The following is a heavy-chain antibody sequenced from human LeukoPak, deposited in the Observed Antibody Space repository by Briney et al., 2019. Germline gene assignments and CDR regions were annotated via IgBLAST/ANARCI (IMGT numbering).Heavy chain of an antibody. D-gene: IGHD3-10*01. CDR1: GGSISSGSYY. CDR2: LYTSGST. CDR3: ARGDGLRWFGEYPTYYFDY. Sequence: ASETLSLTCTVSGGSISSGSYYWSWIRQPAGKGLEWIGRLYTSGSTNYNPSIKSRVTMSLDTSKNQFSLKLSSVTAADTAVYYCARGDGLRWFGEYPTYYFDYWGQGTLVTVSS. J-gene: IGHJ4*02. V-gene: IGHV4-61*02.